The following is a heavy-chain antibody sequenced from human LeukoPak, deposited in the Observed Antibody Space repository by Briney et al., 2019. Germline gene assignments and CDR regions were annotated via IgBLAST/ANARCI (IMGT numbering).Heavy chain of an antibody. CDR1: GFTFSDYY. CDR3: ASGLAVYYYDSSGYYPLAFDI. V-gene: IGHV3-11*01. J-gene: IGHJ3*02. CDR2: ISSSGSTI. Sequence: GGSLRLSCAASGFTFSDYYMSWIRQAPGKGLEWVSYISSSGSTIYYADSVKGRFTISRDNAKNSLYLQMNSLRAEDTAVYYCASGLAVYYYDSSGYYPLAFDIWGQGTMVTASS. D-gene: IGHD3-22*01.